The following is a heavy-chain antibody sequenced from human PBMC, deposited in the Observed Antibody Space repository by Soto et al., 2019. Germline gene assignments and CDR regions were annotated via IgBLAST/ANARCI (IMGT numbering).Heavy chain of an antibody. CDR3: ARDGWDCTRSSCRREFIDT. V-gene: IGHV4-4*02. CDR1: GASISSTNW. CDR2: IYQSGIT. J-gene: IGHJ5*02. Sequence: KPSETLSLTCDVSGASISSTNWWRWVRQPPGXGLEWIGEIYQSGITNYNPSLKSRVTISLDKSRNQISVKVTSVTAADTAVYYCARDGWDCTRSSCRREFIDTWGQGRLVTVPQ. D-gene: IGHD2-2*01.